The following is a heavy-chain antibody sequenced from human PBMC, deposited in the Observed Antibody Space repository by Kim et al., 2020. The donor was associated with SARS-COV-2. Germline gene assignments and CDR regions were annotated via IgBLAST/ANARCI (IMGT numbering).Heavy chain of an antibody. CDR1: GFTFSSYG. D-gene: IGHD3-9*01. V-gene: IGHV3-30*18. Sequence: GGSLRLSCAASGFTFSSYGMHWVRQAPGKGLEWVAVISYDGSNKYYADSVKGRFTISRDNSKNTLYLQMNSLRAEDTAVYYCAKDAYYDILTGYYGIYY. J-gene: IGHJ6*01. CDR2: ISYDGSNK. CDR3: AKDAYYDILTGYYGIYY.